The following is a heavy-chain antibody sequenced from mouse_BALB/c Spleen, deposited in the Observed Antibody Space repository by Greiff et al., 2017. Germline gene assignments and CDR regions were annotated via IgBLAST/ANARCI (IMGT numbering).Heavy chain of an antibody. CDR3: ARDGLGRFAY. Sequence: EVKVEESGPGLVKPSQSLSLTCSVTGYSITSGYYWNWIRQFPGNQLEWMGYISYDGSNNYNPSLKNRISITRDTSKNQFFLKLNSVTTEDTATYYCARDGLGRFAYWGQGTLVTVSA. V-gene: IGHV3-6*02. CDR2: ISYDGSN. CDR1: GYSITSGYY. D-gene: IGHD4-1*01. J-gene: IGHJ3*01.